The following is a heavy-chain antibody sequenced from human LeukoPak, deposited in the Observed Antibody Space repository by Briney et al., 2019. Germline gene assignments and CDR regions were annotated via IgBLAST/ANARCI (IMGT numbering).Heavy chain of an antibody. Sequence: GGSLRLSCAASGFTFSSYSMNWVRQAPGKGLEWVSSISSSSSYIYYADSVKGRFTISRDNAKNSLYLQMNSLRAEDTAVYYCAKDSGRIAAAGLYYFDYWGQGTLVTVSS. D-gene: IGHD6-13*01. CDR2: ISSSSSYI. V-gene: IGHV3-21*01. J-gene: IGHJ4*02. CDR1: GFTFSSYS. CDR3: AKDSGRIAAAGLYYFDY.